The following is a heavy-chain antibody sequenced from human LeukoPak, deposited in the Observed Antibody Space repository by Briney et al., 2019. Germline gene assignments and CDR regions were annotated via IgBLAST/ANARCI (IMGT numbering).Heavy chain of an antibody. CDR1: GFTVSSNY. J-gene: IGHJ6*02. Sequence: GGSLRLSCAASGFTVSSNYMSWVRQAPGKGLEWVSVIYSGGSTYYADSVKGRFTISRHNSKNTLYLQMNSLRAEDTAVYYCARALTTVSGYYYYYGMDVWGQGTTVTVSS. CDR3: ARALTTVSGYYYYYGMDV. V-gene: IGHV3-53*04. CDR2: IYSGGST. D-gene: IGHD4-17*01.